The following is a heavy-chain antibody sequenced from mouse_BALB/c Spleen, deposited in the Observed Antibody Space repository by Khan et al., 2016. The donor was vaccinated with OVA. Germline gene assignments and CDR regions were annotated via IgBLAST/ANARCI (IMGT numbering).Heavy chain of an antibody. CDR1: GFTFSSFG. J-gene: IGHJ2*01. Sequence: VELVESGGGLVQPGGSRKLSCAASGFTFSSFGMHWVRQASEKGLAWVAYINSGSTTIYSADPVKGRFTISRDTPKNTLFLQMNSLRSEDTAMYYCARGNGAYWGQGTTLTVSS. CDR3: ARGNGAY. CDR2: INSGSTTI. V-gene: IGHV5-17*02.